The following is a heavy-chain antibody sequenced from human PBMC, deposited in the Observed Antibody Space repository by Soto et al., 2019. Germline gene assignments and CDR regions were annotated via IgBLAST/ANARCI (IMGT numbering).Heavy chain of an antibody. CDR3: ARKDASPFHRRAFDI. D-gene: IGHD2-15*01. J-gene: IGHJ3*02. Sequence: SETLSLTCAVYGGSFSGYYWSWIRQPPGKGLEWIGEINHSGSTNYNPSLKSRVTISVDTSKNQFSLKLSSVTAADTAVYYCARKDASPFHRRAFDIWGQGTMVTVSS. CDR1: GGSFSGYY. CDR2: INHSGST. V-gene: IGHV4-34*01.